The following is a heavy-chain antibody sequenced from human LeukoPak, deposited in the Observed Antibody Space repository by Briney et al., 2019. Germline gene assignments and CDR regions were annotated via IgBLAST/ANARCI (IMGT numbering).Heavy chain of an antibody. CDR3: PKDNYDSGGYLIGY. V-gene: IGHV3-33*06. Sequence: GGSLRLSCAESGFSFSSYGMHWVRQPPAKGLEWVAGIWYDGRNKYYAYSAKGRFTILRDNSKNTLYLQMNSLRARDTAVYYSPKDNYDSGGYLIGYWGQGTLVTV. CDR2: IWYDGRNK. CDR1: GFSFSSYG. D-gene: IGHD3-22*01. J-gene: IGHJ4*02.